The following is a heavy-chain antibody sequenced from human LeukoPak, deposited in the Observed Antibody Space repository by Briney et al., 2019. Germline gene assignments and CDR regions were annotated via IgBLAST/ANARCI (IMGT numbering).Heavy chain of an antibody. CDR3: ARGSGYGVFDS. J-gene: IGHJ4*02. D-gene: IGHD5-12*01. CDR2: INSDGSVT. V-gene: IGHV3-74*01. Sequence: GGSLRLSCAASGFTFSAFWMHWVRQAPGKGLVWVSDINSDGSVTAHADSVKGRFTIYRDNAKNTLYLQMNSLRAEDTAVYYCARGSGYGVFDSWGQGTLVTVSS. CDR1: GFTFSAFW.